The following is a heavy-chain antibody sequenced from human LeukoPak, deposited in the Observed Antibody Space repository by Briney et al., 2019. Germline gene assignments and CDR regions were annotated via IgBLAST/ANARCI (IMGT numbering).Heavy chain of an antibody. CDR1: GYTFSSYD. J-gene: IGHJ4*02. CDR3: ARDTGTYNDFDS. Sequence: ASVKVSCKASGYTFSSYDIGWVRQAPGQGLEWMGWISTNSGNTKYVQKFQGRVTMTTDTSTSTGYMELRSLTSDDTAMYYCARDTGTYNDFDSWGQGTLVTVSS. D-gene: IGHD3-10*01. V-gene: IGHV1-18*01. CDR2: ISTNSGNT.